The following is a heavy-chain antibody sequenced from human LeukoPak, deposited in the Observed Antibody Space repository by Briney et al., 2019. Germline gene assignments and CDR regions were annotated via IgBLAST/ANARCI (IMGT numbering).Heavy chain of an antibody. D-gene: IGHD3-3*01. CDR1: GFTFSSYS. CDR3: ARDFFPRGIVDFWSGYDGGTSMDV. V-gene: IGHV3-21*01. Sequence: KTGGSLRLSCAASGFTFSSYSMNWVRQAPGKGLEWVSSISSSSSYIYYADSVKGRFTISRDNAKNSLYLQMNSLRAEDTAVYYCARDFFPRGIVDFWSGYDGGTSMDVWGKGTTVTVSS. J-gene: IGHJ6*03. CDR2: ISSSSSYI.